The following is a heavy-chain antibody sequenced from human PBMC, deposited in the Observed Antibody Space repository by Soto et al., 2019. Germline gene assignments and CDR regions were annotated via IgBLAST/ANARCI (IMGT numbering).Heavy chain of an antibody. V-gene: IGHV1-69*06. Sequence: ASVKVSCKASGGTFSSYAISWVRQAPGQGLEWMGGIIPIFGTANYAQKFQGRVTITADKSTSTAYMELSSLRSEDTAVYYCATTRNFDWLSTAYYYYYGMDDCGDGTAFTVSS. CDR3: ATTRNFDWLSTAYYYYYGMDD. CDR2: IIPIFGTA. D-gene: IGHD3-9*01. CDR1: GGTFSSYA. J-gene: IGHJ6*04.